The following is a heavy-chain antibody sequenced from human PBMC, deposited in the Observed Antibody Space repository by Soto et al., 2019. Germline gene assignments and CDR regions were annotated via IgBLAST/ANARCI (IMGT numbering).Heavy chain of an antibody. V-gene: IGHV4-30-4*01. D-gene: IGHD4-4*01. CDR2: IYNSGAT. J-gene: IGHJ4*02. Sequence: SETLSLTCTDSGGPISSDDYCWTWIRQSPGKGLEWIGYIYNSGATYDNPSLRSRLTISVDTSKNQFYLKLSFVTAADTAVYHCASARLHYRTVDYWGQGTPVTVSS. CDR1: GGPISSDDYC. CDR3: ASARLHYRTVDY.